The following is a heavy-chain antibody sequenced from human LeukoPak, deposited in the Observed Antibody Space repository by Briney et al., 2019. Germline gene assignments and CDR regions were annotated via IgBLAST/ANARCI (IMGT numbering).Heavy chain of an antibody. CDR3: AQGYSSGWFPY. D-gene: IGHD6-19*01. J-gene: IGHJ4*02. CDR2: ITVSGDTT. Sequence: GGSLRLSCEASGLAFRNFAMSWVRQAPGKGLEWVSAITVSGDTTYYADSVKGRFIISRDNSKNTLYLQMNSLRAEDTAVYYCAQGYSSGWFPYWGQGTLVTVSS. V-gene: IGHV3-23*01. CDR1: GLAFRNFA.